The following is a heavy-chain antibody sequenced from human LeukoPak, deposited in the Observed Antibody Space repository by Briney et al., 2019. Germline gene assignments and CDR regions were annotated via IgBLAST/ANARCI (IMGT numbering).Heavy chain of an antibody. D-gene: IGHD3-10*01. Sequence: ASVTVSCKASGYTFTGYYMHWVRQAPGQGLEWMGWINPNSGGTNYAQKFQGRVTMTRDTSISTAYMELSRLRSDDTAVYYCARGGHVLLWFGEYTNNWFDPWGQGTLVTVSS. V-gene: IGHV1-2*02. J-gene: IGHJ5*02. CDR2: INPNSGGT. CDR3: ARGGHVLLWFGEYTNNWFDP. CDR1: GYTFTGYY.